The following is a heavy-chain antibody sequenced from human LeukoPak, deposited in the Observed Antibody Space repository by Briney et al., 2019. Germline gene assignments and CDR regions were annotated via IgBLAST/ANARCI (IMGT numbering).Heavy chain of an antibody. V-gene: IGHV1-2*02. CDR3: ARERCTTAGCDKSFDS. CDR1: GYSFTDYY. Sequence: ASVKVSCKESGYSFTDYYMHWVRQAPGQGLEWMGWINPKSGDTKYAQKFQGRITMTRETSISRSYLELSRLRSDDTAVHYCARERCTTAGCDKSFDSWGQGTLITVSS. D-gene: IGHD2-2*02. CDR2: INPKSGDT. J-gene: IGHJ4*02.